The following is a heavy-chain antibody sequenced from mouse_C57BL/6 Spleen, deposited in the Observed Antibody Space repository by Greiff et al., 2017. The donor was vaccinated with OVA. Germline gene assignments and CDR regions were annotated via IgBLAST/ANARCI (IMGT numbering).Heavy chain of an antibody. CDR2: ISSGGSYT. V-gene: IGHV5-6*02. Sequence: EVKLVESGGDLVKPGGSLKLSCAASGFTFSSYGMSWVCQTPDKRLEWVATISSGGSYTYYPDSVKGRFTISRDNAKNTLYLQMSSLKSEDTAMYYCARRWLLRDFDVWGTGTTVTVSS. CDR3: ARRWLLRDFDV. CDR1: GFTFSSYG. J-gene: IGHJ1*03. D-gene: IGHD2-3*01.